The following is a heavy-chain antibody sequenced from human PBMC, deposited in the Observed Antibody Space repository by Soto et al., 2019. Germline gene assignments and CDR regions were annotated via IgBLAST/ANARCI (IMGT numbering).Heavy chain of an antibody. Sequence: GGSLRLSCAASGFTFSSYGMHWVRQAPGKGLEWVAVISYDGSNKYYADSVKGRFTISRDNSKNTLYLQMNSLRAEDTAVYYCAKAAAGIDLVLDPWGQGTLVTVSS. CDR3: AKAAAGIDLVLDP. V-gene: IGHV3-30*18. D-gene: IGHD6-13*01. CDR2: ISYDGSNK. CDR1: GFTFSSYG. J-gene: IGHJ5*02.